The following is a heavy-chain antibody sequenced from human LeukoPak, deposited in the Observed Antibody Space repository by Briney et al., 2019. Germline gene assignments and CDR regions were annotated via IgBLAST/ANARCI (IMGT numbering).Heavy chain of an antibody. J-gene: IGHJ4*02. CDR3: ARRAHDFWSGYLDFDY. Sequence: SETLSLTCAVYGGSFSGYYWSWIRQPPGKGLEWIGEINHSGSANYNPALKSRVTISVDTSKNQFSLKLNSVTAADTAVYYCARRAHDFWSGYLDFDYWGQGTLVTVSS. V-gene: IGHV4-34*01. CDR2: INHSGSA. D-gene: IGHD3-3*01. CDR1: GGSFSGYY.